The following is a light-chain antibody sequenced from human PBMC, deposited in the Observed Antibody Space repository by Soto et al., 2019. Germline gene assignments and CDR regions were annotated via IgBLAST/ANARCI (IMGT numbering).Light chain of an antibody. Sequence: EIVLTQSPGTLSLSPGERATLSCRASQSVSSSYLAWYQQKPGQAPRLLIYGVSSRATGIPDRFSGRGSGTDFTLTISRLEPEDFALYYCQQYDTSPGTFGPGTKVDIK. CDR2: GVS. V-gene: IGKV3-20*01. CDR1: QSVSSSY. CDR3: QQYDTSPGT. J-gene: IGKJ3*01.